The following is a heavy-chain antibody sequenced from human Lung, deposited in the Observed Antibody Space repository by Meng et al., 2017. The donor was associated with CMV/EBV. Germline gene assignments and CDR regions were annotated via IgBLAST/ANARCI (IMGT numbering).Heavy chain of an antibody. CDR3: ARETKYYSFWSGYEDYYYYGMDV. D-gene: IGHD3-3*01. J-gene: IGHJ6*02. CDR2: IYSGGST. V-gene: IGHV3-66*02. CDR1: GFTVSSNY. Sequence: GESLKISCAASGFTVSSNYMSWVRQAPGKGLEWVSVIYSGGSTYYADSVKGRFTISRDSSKNTLYLQMNSLRAEDTAVYYCARETKYYSFWSGYEDYYYYGMDVWGQGTXV.